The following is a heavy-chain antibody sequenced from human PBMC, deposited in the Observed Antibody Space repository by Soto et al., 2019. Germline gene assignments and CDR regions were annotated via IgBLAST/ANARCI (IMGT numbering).Heavy chain of an antibody. V-gene: IGHV3-30*18. J-gene: IGHJ4*02. Sequence: GGSLRLSCAASGFTFSSYVMHWVRQAPGKGLEWVAVISYDGSNKYYADSVKGRFTISRDNSKNTLYLQMNSLRAEDTAVYYCANTQPYFMATSNWSFDYWGQGTLVTVSS. D-gene: IGHD6-13*01. CDR2: ISYDGSNK. CDR1: GFTFSSYV. CDR3: ANTQPYFMATSNWSFDY.